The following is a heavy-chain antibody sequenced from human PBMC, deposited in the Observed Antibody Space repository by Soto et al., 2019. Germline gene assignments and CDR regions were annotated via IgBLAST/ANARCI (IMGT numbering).Heavy chain of an antibody. CDR1: GGTFSSYA. J-gene: IGHJ4*02. V-gene: IGHV1-69*01. CDR2: IIPIFGTA. Sequence: QVQLVQSGAEVKKPGSSVKVSCKASGGTFSSYAISWVRQAPGQGLEWMGGIIPIFGTANYAQKFQGRVTITADESTSTAYMELSSLRSEDTAVYYCAIAGVDTAMVGKWYYFDYWGQGTLVTVSS. CDR3: AIAGVDTAMVGKWYYFDY. D-gene: IGHD5-18*01.